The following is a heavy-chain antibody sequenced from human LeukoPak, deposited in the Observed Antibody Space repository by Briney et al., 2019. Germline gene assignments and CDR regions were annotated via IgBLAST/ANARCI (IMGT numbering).Heavy chain of an antibody. J-gene: IGHJ4*02. V-gene: IGHV3-33*05. CDR1: GFTFSSYG. CDR2: ISDDGSDK. CDR3: AKGTQLHTAMVSFDY. Sequence: PGGSLRLSCAASGFTFSSYGMHWVRQAPGKGLEWVAVISDDGSDKYYADSVKGRFTISRDNSKNTLYLQMNSLRAEDTAVYYCAKGTQLHTAMVSFDYWGQGTLVTVSS. D-gene: IGHD5-18*01.